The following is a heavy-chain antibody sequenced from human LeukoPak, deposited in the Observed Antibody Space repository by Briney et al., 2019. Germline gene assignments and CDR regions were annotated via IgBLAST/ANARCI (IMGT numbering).Heavy chain of an antibody. CDR3: ARGRTYYYDTSGYYPSIYYGMDV. CDR2: INHGEST. J-gene: IGHJ6*02. V-gene: IGHV4-34*01. Sequence: SETLSLTCAVSGGSFSGYYWYWIRQPPGKGLEWIGEINHGESTNYNPSLKSRATLSVDTSRNQFSLKLTSVTAADTAVYYCARGRTYYYDTSGYYPSIYYGMDVWGQGTTVIVSS. D-gene: IGHD3-22*01. CDR1: GGSFSGYY.